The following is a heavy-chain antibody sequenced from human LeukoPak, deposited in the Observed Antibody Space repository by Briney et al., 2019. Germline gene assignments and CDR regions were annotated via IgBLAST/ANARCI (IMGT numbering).Heavy chain of an antibody. CDR1: GFTFSSYG. Sequence: GGSLRLSGAASGFTFSSYGMHWVRQAPGKGLEWVAVISYDGSNKYYADSVRGRFTISRDNSKNTLYLQMNSLRAEDTAVYYCAKDLDIVVVPAAEAENDYWGQGTLVTVSS. V-gene: IGHV3-30*18. J-gene: IGHJ4*02. CDR2: ISYDGSNK. CDR3: AKDLDIVVVPAAEAENDY. D-gene: IGHD2-2*03.